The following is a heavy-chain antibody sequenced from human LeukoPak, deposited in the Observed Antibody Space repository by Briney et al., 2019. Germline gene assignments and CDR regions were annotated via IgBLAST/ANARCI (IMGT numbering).Heavy chain of an antibody. J-gene: IGHJ3*01. CDR3: ARTSPMVRGPPPIDVFDF. Sequence: GGSLRLSCAASGFTFSDHYMDWVRQAPGKGLEWVSAISGGAGSTYYADSVKGRFTISRDNSNNTLHLLMSSLRAEDTAVYFCARTSPMVRGPPPIDVFDFWGQGTVVTVSS. V-gene: IGHV3-23*01. CDR1: GFTFSDHY. D-gene: IGHD3-10*01. CDR2: ISGGAGST.